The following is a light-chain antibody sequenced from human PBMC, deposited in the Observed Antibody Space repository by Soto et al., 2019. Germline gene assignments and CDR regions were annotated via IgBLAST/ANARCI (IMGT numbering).Light chain of an antibody. V-gene: IGKV3-11*01. CDR1: QSVGSY. Sequence: DIVLTQSPATLSLSPGERATLSCRASQSVGSYLAWIQHKPGQAPRLLIYGASNRATDIPGRFSGRGSGTDFTLTISSLESGDSAVYYCQQRDKWPRTFGQGTKLEIK. CDR2: GAS. CDR3: QQRDKWPRT. J-gene: IGKJ2*01.